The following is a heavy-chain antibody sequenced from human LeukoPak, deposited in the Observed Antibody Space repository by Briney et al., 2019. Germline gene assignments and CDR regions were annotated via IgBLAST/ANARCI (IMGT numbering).Heavy chain of an antibody. J-gene: IGHJ5*02. Sequence: PAETLSLTCTVSGGSISSSCWSWIRQPPGKGLEWTGYIYYRGSTNYNRSLKSRVTISVDTSTTQFSLKLSSVTAANTAVYYCARNLYGSGSYYSEWPLYNWFDLWGQGNLVTVSS. V-gene: IGHV4-59*01. CDR3: ARNLYGSGSYYSEWPLYNWFDL. CDR2: IYYRGST. D-gene: IGHD3-10*01. CDR1: GGSISSSC.